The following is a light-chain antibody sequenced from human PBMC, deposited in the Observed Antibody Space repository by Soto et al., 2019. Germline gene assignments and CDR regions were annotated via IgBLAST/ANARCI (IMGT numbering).Light chain of an antibody. J-gene: IGKJ5*01. CDR2: AVS. Sequence: MNNSVAALSSSKGDRVTITCRASQSISNYLTWYQQKPGKAPNLLIHAVSSLPSGVPPRFSGSGSETDFTLTIGSLQPEDFATYFCQQSYFKPITFGQGTRLEIK. CDR3: QQSYFKPIT. V-gene: IGKV1-39*01. CDR1: QSISNY.